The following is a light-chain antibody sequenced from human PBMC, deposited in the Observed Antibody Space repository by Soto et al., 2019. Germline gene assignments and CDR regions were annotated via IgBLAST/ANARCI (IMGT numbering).Light chain of an antibody. V-gene: IGKV3-11*01. CDR3: QQRSNWPT. CDR1: QSVSSH. CDR2: DAS. J-gene: IGKJ4*01. Sequence: EIVLTQPPATLSLSPGERATLSCRASQSVSSHLAWYQQKPGQAPRLLIYDASNRATGIPARFSGSGSGTDFTLTISSLEPEDFAVYYCQQRSNWPTFGGGTKVEIK.